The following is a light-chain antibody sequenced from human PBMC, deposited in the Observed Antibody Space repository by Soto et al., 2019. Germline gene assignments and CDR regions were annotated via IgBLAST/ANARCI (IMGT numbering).Light chain of an antibody. CDR3: QQYNNWPRP. V-gene: IGKV3-15*01. Sequence: EIVLTQSPGTLSVSPGERATLSCRASQSVSSKLAWYQQKPGQAPRLLFYGASTGATGIPARFSGSGSETEFTLSISSLQSEDFAVYYCQQYNNWPRPFRQGTKVEIK. CDR1: QSVSSK. J-gene: IGKJ1*01. CDR2: GAS.